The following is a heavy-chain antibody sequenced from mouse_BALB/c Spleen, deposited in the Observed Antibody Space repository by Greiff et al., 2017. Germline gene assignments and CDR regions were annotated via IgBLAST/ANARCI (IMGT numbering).Heavy chain of an antibody. J-gene: IGHJ3*01. CDR1: GYTFTSYW. CDR3: AREGETTVPFAY. D-gene: IGHD1-1*01. CDR2: IYPGDGDT. V-gene: IGHV1-87*01. Sequence: VQLQQSGAELARPGASVKLSCKASGYTFTSYWMQWVKQRPGQGLEWIGAIYPGDGDTRYTQKFKGKATLTADKSSSTAYMQLSSLASEDSAVYYCAREGETTVPFAYWGQGTLVTVSA.